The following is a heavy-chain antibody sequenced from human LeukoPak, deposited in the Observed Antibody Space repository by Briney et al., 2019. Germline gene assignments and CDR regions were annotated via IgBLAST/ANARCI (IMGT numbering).Heavy chain of an antibody. CDR2: IYYSGSI. J-gene: IGHJ5*02. Sequence: SETLSLTCTVSGGSISSYYWSWIRQPPGKGLEWIGYIYYSGSINYNPSLKSRVTISVDTSKNQFSLKLSSVTAADTAVYYCARERLDILIGYYYRNWFDPWGQGTLVTVSS. V-gene: IGHV4-59*01. CDR3: ARERLDILIGYYYRNWFDP. CDR1: GGSISSYY. D-gene: IGHD3-9*01.